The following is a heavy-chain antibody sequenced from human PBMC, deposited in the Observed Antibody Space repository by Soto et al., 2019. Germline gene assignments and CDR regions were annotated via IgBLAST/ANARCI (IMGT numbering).Heavy chain of an antibody. CDR3: AREVRDGSSWYFDY. J-gene: IGHJ4*02. D-gene: IGHD6-13*01. CDR2: IHYSGST. CDR1: GGSISDYY. V-gene: IGHV4-59*01. Sequence: SETLSLTCTVSGGSISDYYWSWIRQPPGKGLEWIGYIHYSGSTNYNPSLKNRVTISLDRSKNQFSLKVSSVTAADTAVYYCAREVRDGSSWYFDYWGQGTLVTAPQ.